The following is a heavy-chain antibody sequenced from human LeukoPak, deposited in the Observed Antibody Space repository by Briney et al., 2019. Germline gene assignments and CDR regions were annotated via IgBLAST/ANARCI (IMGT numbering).Heavy chain of an antibody. V-gene: IGHV4-59*01. Sequence: SETLSLTCSVSASITTYYWSWIRQPPGKGLEWIGYVHHSGDTNYNPSLKSRVTMLVDTAKSQFFLILNSVTAADTAVYYCARALSNWFDPWGQGTLVTVSS. J-gene: IGHJ5*02. CDR1: ASITTYY. D-gene: IGHD2/OR15-2a*01. CDR3: ARALSNWFDP. CDR2: VHHSGDT.